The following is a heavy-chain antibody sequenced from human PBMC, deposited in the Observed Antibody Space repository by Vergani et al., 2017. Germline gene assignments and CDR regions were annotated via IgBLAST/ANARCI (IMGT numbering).Heavy chain of an antibody. Sequence: QVQLQESGPGLVKPSQTLSLTCSVSGVSVSSTAFYWNWIRQPAGKGLEWIGRIYGSGNINYNPSLESRVTISRDTSKNQFSLKLSSVTAADTAVYYCARGRYSSSSPGGWFDPWGQGTLVTVSS. J-gene: IGHJ5*02. CDR3: ARGRYSSSSPGGWFDP. D-gene: IGHD6-13*01. V-gene: IGHV4-61*02. CDR2: IYGSGNI. CDR1: GVSVSSTAFY.